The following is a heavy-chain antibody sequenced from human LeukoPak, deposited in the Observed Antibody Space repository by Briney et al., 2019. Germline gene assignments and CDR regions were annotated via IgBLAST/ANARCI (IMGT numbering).Heavy chain of an antibody. Sequence: GGSLRLSCAASGFTFSGYWMTWVRQAPGKGLEWWANIRQDGSEKYYVDSVKGRFTISRDNADNSLLLQMNSLRAEDTAVYYCVRGVAWFDPWGQGTLVTVSS. CDR3: VRGVAWFDP. D-gene: IGHD2-15*01. CDR1: GFTFSGYW. V-gene: IGHV3-7*04. J-gene: IGHJ5*02. CDR2: IRQDGSEK.